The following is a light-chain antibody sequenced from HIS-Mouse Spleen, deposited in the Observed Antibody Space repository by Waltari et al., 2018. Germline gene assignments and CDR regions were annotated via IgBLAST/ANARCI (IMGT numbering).Light chain of an antibody. V-gene: IGLV2-14*01. CDR3: SSYTSSSTWV. CDR2: EVS. Sequence: QSALTQPASVSGSPGQSITISCTGTSSDVGGYNYVSWYQQHPGKAPKVMIYEVSNRTSGVSNRFSGSKAGNTASLTMSGLQAEDEADYYCSSYTSSSTWVFGGGTKLTVL. J-gene: IGLJ3*02. CDR1: SSDVGGYNY.